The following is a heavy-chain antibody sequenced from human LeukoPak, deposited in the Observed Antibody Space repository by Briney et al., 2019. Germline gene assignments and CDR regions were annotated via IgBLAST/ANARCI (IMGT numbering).Heavy chain of an antibody. CDR1: GGSISSGGYY. V-gene: IGHV4-31*03. CDR3: ARVTYIVATRAYYFDY. Sequence: SETLSLTCTVSGGSISSGGYYWSWIRQHPGKGLEWIGYIYYSGSTYYNPSLKSRVTISVDTSKNQFSLKLSSVTAADTAVYYCARVTYIVATRAYYFDYWGQGTLVTVSS. J-gene: IGHJ4*02. D-gene: IGHD5-12*01. CDR2: IYYSGST.